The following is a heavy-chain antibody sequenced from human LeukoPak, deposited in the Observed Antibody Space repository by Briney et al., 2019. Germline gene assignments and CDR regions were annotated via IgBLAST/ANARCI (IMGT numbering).Heavy chain of an antibody. CDR1: GDSISSYY. Sequence: SETLSLTCTVSGDSISSYYWSWIRQPPGKGLEWIGYIYYSGSTNYNPSLKSRVTISVDTSKNQFSLKLSSVTAADTAVYYCARDLPMVGASGAFYIWGQGTMVTVSS. CDR2: IYYSGST. V-gene: IGHV4-59*01. J-gene: IGHJ3*02. D-gene: IGHD4/OR15-4a*01. CDR3: ARDLPMVGASGAFYI.